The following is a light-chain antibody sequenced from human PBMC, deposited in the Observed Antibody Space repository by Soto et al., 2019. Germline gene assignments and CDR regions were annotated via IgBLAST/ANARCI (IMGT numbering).Light chain of an antibody. CDR1: QSVSSSY. Sequence: EIVLTQSPGTLSLSPGERATLSCRASQSVSSSYLAWYQQKPGQAPRLLIYGASSRATGIPDRFSGSGSGTDFTLTISSLQSEDFAVYYCQQYNNWPTFGQGTKVDI. CDR2: GAS. CDR3: QQYNNWPT. V-gene: IGKV3-20*01. J-gene: IGKJ1*01.